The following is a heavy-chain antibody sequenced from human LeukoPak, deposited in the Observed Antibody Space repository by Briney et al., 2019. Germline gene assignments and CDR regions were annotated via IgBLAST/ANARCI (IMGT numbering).Heavy chain of an antibody. CDR1: GGSISSGSYY. V-gene: IGHV4-30-4*08. D-gene: IGHD2-2*01. CDR2: IYYSGST. Sequence: PSETLSLTCTVSGGSISSGSYYWSWIRQPPGKGLERTGYIYYSGSTYYHPSLKSRVTISVDTSKNQFSLKLSSVTAADAAVYYCDRVWYQLLAGWFDPWGQGTLVTVSS. CDR3: DRVWYQLLAGWFDP. J-gene: IGHJ5*02.